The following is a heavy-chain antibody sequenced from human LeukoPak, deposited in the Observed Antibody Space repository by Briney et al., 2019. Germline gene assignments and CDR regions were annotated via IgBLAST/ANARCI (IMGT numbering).Heavy chain of an antibody. Sequence: GGSLRLSCAASGFTFSSYAMHWVRQAPGKGLEWVAVISYGGSNKYYADSVKGRFTISRDNSKNTLYLQMNSLRAEDTAVYYCARDPGALGQQLGFDYWGQGTLVTVSS. V-gene: IGHV3-30*01. CDR2: ISYGGSNK. D-gene: IGHD6-13*01. J-gene: IGHJ4*02. CDR3: ARDPGALGQQLGFDY. CDR1: GFTFSSYA.